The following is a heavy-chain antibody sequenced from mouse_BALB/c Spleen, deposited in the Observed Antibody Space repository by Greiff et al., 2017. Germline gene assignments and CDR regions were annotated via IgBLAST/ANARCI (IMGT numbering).Heavy chain of an antibody. D-gene: IGHD2-2*01. V-gene: IGHV4-1*02. CDR2: INPDSSTI. CDR1: GFDFSRYW. Sequence: EVKLVESGGGLVQPGGSLKLSCAASGFDFSRYWMSWVRQAPGKGLEWIGEINPDSSTINYTPSLKDKFIISRDNAKNTLYLQMSKVRSEDTALYYCARPYYGYDGNWYFDVWGAGTTVTVSS. CDR3: ARPYYGYDGNWYFDV. J-gene: IGHJ1*01.